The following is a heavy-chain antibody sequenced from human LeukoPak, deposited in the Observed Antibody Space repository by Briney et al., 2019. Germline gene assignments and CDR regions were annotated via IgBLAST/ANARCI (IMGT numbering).Heavy chain of an antibody. V-gene: IGHV1-2*02. CDR1: GYTFTAYY. Sequence: ASVKLSCNASGYTFTAYYMHWVRQAHGQGLELMGWINLNSGGTTSAQKFPGRVTMTRDTSISAAYMELSRLGSDDTAVYYCARVAGGDWYYFDFWGQGTLVTVSS. D-gene: IGHD2-21*02. J-gene: IGHJ4*02. CDR3: ARVAGGDWYYFDF. CDR2: INLNSGGT.